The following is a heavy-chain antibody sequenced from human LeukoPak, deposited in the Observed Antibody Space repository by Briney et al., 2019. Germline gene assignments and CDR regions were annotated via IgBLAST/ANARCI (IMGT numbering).Heavy chain of an antibody. CDR3: ARDRGPSADSGIYYQYYFHY. D-gene: IGHD3-10*01. J-gene: IGHJ4*02. V-gene: IGHV1-2*02. CDR1: GYTFSGYY. CDR2: INPNSGAT. Sequence: ASVKVSCKASGYTFSGYYVHWMRQAPGQGLEWMGWINPNSGATDSQQKFQGRVTMTRDTSIATAYMEMSGLAPDDTAVYYCARDRGPSADSGIYYQYYFHYWGQGTLVTVSS.